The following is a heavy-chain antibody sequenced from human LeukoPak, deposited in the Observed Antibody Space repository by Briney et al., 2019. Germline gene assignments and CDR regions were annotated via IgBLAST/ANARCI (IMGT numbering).Heavy chain of an antibody. CDR3: ARDSESVEWLPNAFDI. CDR1: GGSISSGGYY. Sequence: SETLSLTCTVSGGSISSGGYYWSWIRQHPGKGLEWIGYIYYSGSTYYNPSLKSRVTISVDTSKNQFSLKLSSVTAADTAVYYRARDSESVEWLPNAFDIWGQGTMVTVSS. V-gene: IGHV4-31*03. CDR2: IYYSGST. J-gene: IGHJ3*02. D-gene: IGHD3-3*01.